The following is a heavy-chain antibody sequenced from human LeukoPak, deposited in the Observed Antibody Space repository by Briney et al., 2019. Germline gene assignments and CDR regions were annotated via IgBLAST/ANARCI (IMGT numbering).Heavy chain of an antibody. Sequence: ASVKVSCKASGGTFSSYAISWVRQAPGQGLEWMVGIIPIFGTANYAQKFQGRVTITADESTSTAYMELSSLRSEDTAVYYCARDPLAVAGSGGDYWGQGTLVTVSS. CDR3: ARDPLAVAGSGGDY. J-gene: IGHJ4*02. D-gene: IGHD6-19*01. V-gene: IGHV1-69*13. CDR2: IIPIFGTA. CDR1: GGTFSSYA.